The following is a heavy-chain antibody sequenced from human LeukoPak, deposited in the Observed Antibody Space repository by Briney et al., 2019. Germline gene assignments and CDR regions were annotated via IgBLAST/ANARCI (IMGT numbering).Heavy chain of an antibody. CDR3: ARGRLRFKWDDAFDI. J-gene: IGHJ3*02. Sequence: ASVKVPCKASGYTFTSYYMHWVRQAPGQGLEWMGIINPSGGSTSYAQKFQGRVTITADESTSTAYMELSSLRSEDTAVYYCARGRLRFKWDDAFDIWGQGTMVTVS. CDR2: INPSGGST. V-gene: IGHV1-46*01. CDR1: GYTFTSYY. D-gene: IGHD3-3*01.